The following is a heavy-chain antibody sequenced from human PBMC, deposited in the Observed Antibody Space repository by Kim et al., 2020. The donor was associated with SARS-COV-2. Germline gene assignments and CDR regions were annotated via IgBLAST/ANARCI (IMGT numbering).Heavy chain of an antibody. CDR3: ARDLYYYDSSGPFGAFDI. V-gene: IGHV3-48*02. D-gene: IGHD3-22*01. Sequence: GGSLRLSCAASGFTFSSYSMNWVRQAPGKGLEWVSYISSSSSTIYYADSVKGRFTISRDNAKNSLYLQMNSLRDEDTAVYYCARDLYYYDSSGPFGAFDIWGQGTMVTVSS. J-gene: IGHJ3*02. CDR1: GFTFSSYS. CDR2: ISSSSSTI.